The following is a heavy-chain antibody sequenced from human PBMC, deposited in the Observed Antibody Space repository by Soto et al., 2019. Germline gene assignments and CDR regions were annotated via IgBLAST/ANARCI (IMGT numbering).Heavy chain of an antibody. CDR1: GYTFTSYA. CDR2: INAGNGNT. CDR3: ARDFEMATMKPTYYFDY. J-gene: IGHJ4*02. D-gene: IGHD5-12*01. V-gene: IGHV1-3*01. Sequence: GASVKVSCKASGYTFTSYAMHWVRQAPGQRLEWMGWINAGNGNTKYSQKFQGRVTITRDTSASTAYMELSSLRSEDTAVYYCARDFEMATMKPTYYFDYWGQGTLVTVSS.